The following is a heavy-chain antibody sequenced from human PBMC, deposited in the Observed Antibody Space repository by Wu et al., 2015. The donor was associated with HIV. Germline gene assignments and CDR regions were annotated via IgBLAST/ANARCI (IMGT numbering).Heavy chain of an antibody. V-gene: IGHV1-8*02. CDR1: GYTFTSYG. D-gene: IGHD4-17*01. Sequence: QVQLVQSGAEVKKPGASVKVSCKASGYTFTSYGISWVRQAPGQGLEWLGWINPNNGYTGYAQKFQGRVTLTRSTSESTAYMELSNLRSEDSAVYFCARGYDYGDYVSLDHWGQGALVTVSS. CDR3: ARGYDYGDYVSLDH. J-gene: IGHJ4*02. CDR2: INPNNGYT.